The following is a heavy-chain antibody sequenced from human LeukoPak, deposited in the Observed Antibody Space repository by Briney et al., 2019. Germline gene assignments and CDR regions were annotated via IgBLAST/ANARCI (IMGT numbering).Heavy chain of an antibody. CDR3: AKDRDCSGGSCYSELDY. V-gene: IGHV3-21*01. D-gene: IGHD2-15*01. CDR2: ISSSRNYK. CDR1: GFTFSDYS. J-gene: IGHJ4*02. Sequence: PGGSLRLSCAASGFTFSDYSLSWVRQAPGKGLEWVSSISSSRNYKYCSDSVKGRFTISTDNAKYSLYLQMNSLRAEDTAVYYCAKDRDCSGGSCYSELDYWGQGTLVTVSS.